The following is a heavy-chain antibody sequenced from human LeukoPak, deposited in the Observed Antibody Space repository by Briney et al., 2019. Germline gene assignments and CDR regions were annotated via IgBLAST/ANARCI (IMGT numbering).Heavy chain of an antibody. D-gene: IGHD3-10*01. J-gene: IGHJ4*02. Sequence: PGGSLRLSCTVSGFTVSSNSMSWVRQAPGKGLEWVSFIYSDNTHYSDSVKGRFTISRDNAKNSLYLQMISLRAEDTAVYYCAKRPFGSGSTFDYWGQGTLVTVSS. CDR3: AKRPFGSGSTFDY. CDR1: GFTVSSNS. CDR2: IYSDNT. V-gene: IGHV3-53*01.